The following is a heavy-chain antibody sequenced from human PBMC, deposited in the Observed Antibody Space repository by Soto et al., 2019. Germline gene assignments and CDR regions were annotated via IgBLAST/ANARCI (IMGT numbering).Heavy chain of an antibody. CDR3: ARGLGRYAVDY. D-gene: IGHD7-27*01. J-gene: IGHJ4*02. V-gene: IGHV1-18*01. CDR2: ISANNGNT. CDR1: GYTFTSYG. Sequence: QVQLVKSGAEVKKPGASVKVSCKASGYTFTSYGISWVRQAPGQGLEWMGWISANNGNTNHAQKLQGRVTMTTDTATSADYMELRSLRSAGTAGSYCARGLGRYAVDYWGQGTLATVSS.